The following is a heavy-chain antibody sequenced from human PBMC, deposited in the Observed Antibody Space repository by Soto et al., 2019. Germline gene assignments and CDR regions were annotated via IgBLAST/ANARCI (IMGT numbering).Heavy chain of an antibody. V-gene: IGHV1-69*01. Sequence: QVLLVQSGPEVKKPGSSVKVSCKASGGTFNNYAINWVRQAPGKGLEWMGGIIPTFGTGNHAQKFQGRVTIPADESTTSAYMALNSLRSEDTAIYYCASFDGTLVRGGRSSPYEMDVWGQGTTVIVSS. CDR2: IIPTFGTG. CDR3: ASFDGTLVRGGRSSPYEMDV. CDR1: GGTFNNYA. J-gene: IGHJ6*02. D-gene: IGHD3-10*01.